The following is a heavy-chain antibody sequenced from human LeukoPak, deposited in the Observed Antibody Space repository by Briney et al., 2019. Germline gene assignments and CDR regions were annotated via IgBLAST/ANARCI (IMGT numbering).Heavy chain of an antibody. CDR2: NYSGGST. D-gene: IGHD5-12*01. V-gene: IGHV3-53*01. Sequence: GGSLRLSCAASGFTVSSNYMSWVRQAPGKGLEWVSVNYSGGSTYYADSVKGRFTISRDNSKNTLYLQMNSLRAEDTAVYYCASESTDSGRQSPYYYYGMDVWGQGTTVTVSS. CDR1: GFTVSSNY. CDR3: ASESTDSGRQSPYYYYGMDV. J-gene: IGHJ6*02.